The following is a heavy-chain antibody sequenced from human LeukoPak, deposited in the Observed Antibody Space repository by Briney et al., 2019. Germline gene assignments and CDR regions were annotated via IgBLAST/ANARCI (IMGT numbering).Heavy chain of an antibody. CDR1: GFTFSSYW. D-gene: IGHD3-22*01. V-gene: IGHV3-7*01. CDR2: IKQDGSEK. J-gene: IGHJ5*02. CDR3: ARDPREYYYDSSGSWFDP. Sequence: PGGSLRLSCAASGFTFSSYWMSWVRRAPGKGLEWVANIKQDGSEKYYVDSVKGRFTISRDNAKNSLYLQMNSLRAEDTAVYYCARDPREYYYDSSGSWFDPWGQGTLVTVSS.